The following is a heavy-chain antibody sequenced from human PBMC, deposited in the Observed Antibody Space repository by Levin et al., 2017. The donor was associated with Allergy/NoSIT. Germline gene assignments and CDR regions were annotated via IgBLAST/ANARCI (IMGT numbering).Heavy chain of an antibody. V-gene: IGHV6-1*01. D-gene: IGHD6-13*01. CDR2: TYYRSKWYD. CDR3: ARGGQQQLDYYYYGMDG. CDR1: GDSVSSNSAA. J-gene: IGHJ6*02. Sequence: SQTLSLTCAISGDSVSSNSAAWNWIRQSPSRGLEWLGRTYYRSKWYDDYPVSVKSRITINRDTSKNQFSLQLNSVTPEDTAVYYCARGGQQQLDYYYYGMDGWGQGTTVTVSS.